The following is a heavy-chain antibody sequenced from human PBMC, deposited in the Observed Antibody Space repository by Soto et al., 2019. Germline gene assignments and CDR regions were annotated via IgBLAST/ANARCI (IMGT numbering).Heavy chain of an antibody. Sequence: QVQLVQSGAEVKKPGSSVKLSCKVSGGTFISYAISWVRQAPGRGLEWMGGIIPVFGTANYTQQFQGRVTITADESTSTAYMELSSLRSEDTALYYCARGSATTYLTAFAYWGQGSLVTVSS. D-gene: IGHD4-4*01. CDR3: ARGSATTYLTAFAY. J-gene: IGHJ4*02. CDR1: GGTFISYA. CDR2: IIPVFGTA. V-gene: IGHV1-69*01.